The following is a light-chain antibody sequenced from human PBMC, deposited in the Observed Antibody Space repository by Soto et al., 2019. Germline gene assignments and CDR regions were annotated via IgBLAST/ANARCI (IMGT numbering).Light chain of an antibody. CDR1: QSVSSSY. CDR3: QQGT. CDR2: GAS. J-gene: IGKJ1*01. Sequence: EIVLTQSPGTLSLSPGERATRSCRASQSVSSSYLAWYQQKPGQAPRLLIYGASSRATGIPDRFSGSGSGTDFTLTISRLEPEDFAVYYCQQGTFGQGTKVEIK. V-gene: IGKV3-20*01.